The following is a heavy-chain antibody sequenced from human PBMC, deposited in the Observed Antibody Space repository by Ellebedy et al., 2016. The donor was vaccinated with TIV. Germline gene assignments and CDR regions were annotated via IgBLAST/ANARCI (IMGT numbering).Heavy chain of an antibody. V-gene: IGHV3-NL1*01. D-gene: IGHD6-13*01. CDR3: AREVIAAAGTGWFDP. CDR2: IYSGGST. CDR1: GFPFSIYG. J-gene: IGHJ5*02. Sequence: GESLKISCAASGFPFSIYGMQWVRQAPGKGLEWVSVIYSGGSTYYAGSVKGRFTISRDNSKNTLYLQMHSLRAEDTAVYYCAREVIAAAGTGWFDPWGQGTLVTVSS.